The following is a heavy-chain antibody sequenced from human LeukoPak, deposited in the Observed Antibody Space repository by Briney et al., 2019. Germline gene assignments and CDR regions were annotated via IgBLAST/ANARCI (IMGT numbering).Heavy chain of an antibody. V-gene: IGHV1-2*03. CDR2: INPNSGGT. CDR1: GYTFTGYY. J-gene: IGHJ4*02. Sequence: LGASVKVSCKASGYTFTGYYMHWVRQAPGQGLEWMGWINPNSGGTNYAQKFQGRVTMTRDTSNNTAYMELRRLRSDDTAVYYCARVVDDWDYFDFRGQGTLVTASS. D-gene: IGHD2-15*01. CDR3: ARVVDDWDYFDF.